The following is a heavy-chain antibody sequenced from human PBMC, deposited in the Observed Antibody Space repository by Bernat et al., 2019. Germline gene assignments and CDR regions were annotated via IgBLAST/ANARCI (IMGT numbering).Heavy chain of an antibody. V-gene: IGHV3-20*04. CDR1: GFTFSAYA. Sequence: VQLVESGGGVVQPERSLRLSCAASGFTFSAYALHWVRQAPGKGLEWVSGVDWKGDSTGYADSVKGRFTISRDNAKNSLYLHMNSLRAEDTAFYYCASGYCGSAGCYANFDYWGQGTLVTVSS. D-gene: IGHD2-2*03. J-gene: IGHJ4*02. CDR3: ASGYCGSAGCYANFDY. CDR2: VDWKGDST.